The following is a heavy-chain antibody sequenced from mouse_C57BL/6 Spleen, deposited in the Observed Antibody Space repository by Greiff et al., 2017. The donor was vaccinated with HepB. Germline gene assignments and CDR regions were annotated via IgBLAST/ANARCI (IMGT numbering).Heavy chain of an antibody. V-gene: IGHV1-7*01. CDR3: AKEEGLITTVVAD. D-gene: IGHD1-1*01. CDR2: INPSSGYT. J-gene: IGHJ2*01. Sequence: QVQLQQSGAELAKPGASVKLSCKASGYTFTSYWMHWVKQRPGQGLEWIGYINPSSGYTKYNQKFKDKATLTADKSSSSAYMQMSSLTYEDSAVYYCAKEEGLITTVVADWGQGTTLTVSS. CDR1: GYTFTSYW.